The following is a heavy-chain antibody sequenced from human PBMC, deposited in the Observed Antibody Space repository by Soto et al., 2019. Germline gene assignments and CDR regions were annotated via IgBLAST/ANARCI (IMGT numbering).Heavy chain of an antibody. Sequence: QVQLLESGGGVVQPGRSLRLSCAASGFTFNTYGMHWVRQAPGKGLEWVSVIVYDGSNRYYADSVKGRFTISRDNSKNTLYLQMNSLRPEDTAVYYCAKDGGTGKYYDYWGQGTLVTVSS. D-gene: IGHD2-8*02. CDR2: IVYDGSNR. V-gene: IGHV3-30*18. CDR3: AKDGGTGKYYDY. CDR1: GFTFNTYG. J-gene: IGHJ4*02.